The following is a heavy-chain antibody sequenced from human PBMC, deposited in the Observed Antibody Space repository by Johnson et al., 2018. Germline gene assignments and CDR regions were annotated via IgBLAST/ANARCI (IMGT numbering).Heavy chain of an antibody. J-gene: IGHJ1*01. CDR2: ISSSSSYI. CDR3: AKRWLGYIQH. D-gene: IGHD2-15*01. V-gene: IGHV3-11*06. Sequence: QVQLVESGGGLVKPGGSLRLSCAASGFTFSYYYMSWIRQAPGKGLEWVSSISSSSSYIYYADSVKGRFTISRDNSKNTLYLQMNSLRAEDTAVYYCAKRWLGYIQHWGQGTLVTVSS. CDR1: GFTFSYYY.